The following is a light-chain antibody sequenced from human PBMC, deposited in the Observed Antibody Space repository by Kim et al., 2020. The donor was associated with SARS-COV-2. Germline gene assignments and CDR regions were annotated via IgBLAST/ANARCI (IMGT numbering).Light chain of an antibody. J-gene: IGKJ2*01. CDR1: QGISRN. CDR3: QQYNDWPYT. Sequence: VSPVKRVTRSSKASQGISRNYAWFQQKPGQAPRLLIYAATTRYPGTPARFTASGSGTEFTLTISSLQSEDFAVYYCQQYNDWPYTFGQGTKLEI. V-gene: IGKV3-15*01. CDR2: AAT.